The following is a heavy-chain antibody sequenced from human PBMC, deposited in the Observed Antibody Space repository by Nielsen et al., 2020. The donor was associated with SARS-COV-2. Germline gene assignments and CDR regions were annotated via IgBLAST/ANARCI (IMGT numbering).Heavy chain of an antibody. CDR1: GGSISSSSYY. V-gene: IGHV4-39*01. CDR2: IYYSGST. D-gene: IGHD6-19*01. J-gene: IGHJ6*03. Sequence: GSLRLSCTVSGGSISSSSYYWGWIRQPPGKGLEWIGSIYYSGSTYYNPSLKSRVTISVDTSKNQFSLKLSSVTAADTAVYYCARLRQWLARGDCYMDVWGKGTTVTVSS. CDR3: ARLRQWLARGDCYMDV.